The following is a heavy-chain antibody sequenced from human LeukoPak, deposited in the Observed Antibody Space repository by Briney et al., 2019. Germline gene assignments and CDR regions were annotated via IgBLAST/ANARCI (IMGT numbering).Heavy chain of an antibody. J-gene: IGHJ4*02. D-gene: IGHD5-18*01. CDR2: INPNTGGT. V-gene: IGHV1-2*02. Sequence: ASVKVSCKASGYTFTACYIHWVRQAPGQGLEWMGWINPNTGGTSYAQKSQGRVTMSRDTSISTAYMELSRLTSDDTAVYYCARDRMDTGTYFDYWGQGTLVTVSS. CDR1: GYTFTACY. CDR3: ARDRMDTGTYFDY.